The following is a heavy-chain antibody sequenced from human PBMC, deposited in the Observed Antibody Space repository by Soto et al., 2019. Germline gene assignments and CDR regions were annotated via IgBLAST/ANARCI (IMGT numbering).Heavy chain of an antibody. CDR3: ARDPYGSGSSPEDNWFDP. CDR1: GDSVSSNSAA. CDR2: TYYRSKWYN. Sequence: SPTLSLTCAISGDSVSSNSAAWNWIRQSPSRGLEWLGRTYYRSKWYNDYAVSVKSRITINPDTSKNQFSLQLNSVTPEDTAVYYCARDPYGSGSSPEDNWFDPWGQGTLVTVSS. J-gene: IGHJ5*02. D-gene: IGHD3-10*01. V-gene: IGHV6-1*01.